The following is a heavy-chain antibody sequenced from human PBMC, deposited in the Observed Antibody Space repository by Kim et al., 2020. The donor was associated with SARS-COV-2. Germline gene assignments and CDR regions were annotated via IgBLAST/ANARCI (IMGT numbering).Heavy chain of an antibody. Sequence: ASVKVSCKVSGYTLTELSMHWVRQAPGKGLEWMGGFDPEDGETIYAQKFQGRVIMTEDTSTDTAYMELSSLRSEDTAVYYCATGPPYCSSTSCYPGWFDPWGQGTLVTVSS. J-gene: IGHJ5*02. CDR1: GYTLTELS. D-gene: IGHD2-2*01. CDR2: FDPEDGET. CDR3: ATGPPYCSSTSCYPGWFDP. V-gene: IGHV1-24*01.